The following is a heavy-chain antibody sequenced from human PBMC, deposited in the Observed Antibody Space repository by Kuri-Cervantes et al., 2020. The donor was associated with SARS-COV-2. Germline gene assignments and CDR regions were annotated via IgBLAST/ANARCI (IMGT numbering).Heavy chain of an antibody. CDR3: ARESVITNWFDP. D-gene: IGHD3-22*01. CDR1: GFTFSGYA. Sequence: GGSLRLSWVASGFTFSGYAIHCVRQAPGKGLEWVAVISYDGSNKYYADSVKGRFTISRDNSKNTLYLQMNSLRAEDTAVYYCARESVITNWFDPWGQGTLVTVSS. CDR2: ISYDGSNK. J-gene: IGHJ5*02. V-gene: IGHV3-30-3*01.